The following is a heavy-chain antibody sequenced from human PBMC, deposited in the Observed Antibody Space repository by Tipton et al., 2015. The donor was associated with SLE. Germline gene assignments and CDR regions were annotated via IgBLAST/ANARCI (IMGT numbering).Heavy chain of an antibody. Sequence: SLRLSCAASGFTFSSFSMNWVRRAPGKGLEWVSAISSTSDYMYYADPVKGRFTVSRDNAKNSLFLQMNSLRAEDTAVYYCARIWGPDWYFDLWGRGTLVTVSS. J-gene: IGHJ2*01. V-gene: IGHV3-21*01. CDR3: ARIWGPDWYFDL. CDR1: GFTFSSFS. CDR2: ISSTSDYM. D-gene: IGHD7-27*01.